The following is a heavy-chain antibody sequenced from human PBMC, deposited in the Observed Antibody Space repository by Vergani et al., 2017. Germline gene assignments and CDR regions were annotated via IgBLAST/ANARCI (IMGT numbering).Heavy chain of an antibody. CDR3: AKGGGVTTVTEFDY. J-gene: IGHJ4*02. CDR1: GFTFSSYA. Sequence: EVQLLESGGGLVQPGGSLRLSCAASGFTFSSYAMSWVRQAPGKGLEWVSAISGSGGSTYYADYVKGRFTSSRDNSKNTLYLQMNSLRAEVKAVYYCAKGGGVTTVTEFDYWGQGTLVTVAS. V-gene: IGHV3-23*01. CDR2: ISGSGGST. D-gene: IGHD4-17*01.